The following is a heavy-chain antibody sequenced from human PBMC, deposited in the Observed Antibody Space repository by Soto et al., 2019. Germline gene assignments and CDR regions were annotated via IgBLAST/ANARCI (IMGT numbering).Heavy chain of an antibody. CDR3: ARERWLQYHYYYYYGMDV. D-gene: IGHD5-12*01. J-gene: IGHJ6*02. V-gene: IGHV1-69*08. Sequence: QVQLVQSGAEVKKPGSSVKVSCKASGGTFSSYTISWVRQAPGQGLEWMGRIIPILGIANYAQKFQGRVTITADKSTSTAYMELSSLRSEDTAVYYCARERWLQYHYYYYYGMDVWGQGTTVTVSS. CDR2: IIPILGIA. CDR1: GGTFSSYT.